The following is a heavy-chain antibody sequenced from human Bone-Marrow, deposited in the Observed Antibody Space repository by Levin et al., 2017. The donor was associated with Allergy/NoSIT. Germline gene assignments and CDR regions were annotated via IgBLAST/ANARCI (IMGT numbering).Heavy chain of an antibody. J-gene: IGHJ4*02. CDR1: GFAFSNYV. CDR3: ASNDVSTKKYYEAY. V-gene: IGHV3-23*01. CDR2: INSNGGNT. Sequence: GGSLRLSCAASGFAFSNYVMHWVRQAPREGLEWVSSINSNGGNTYYADSVKGRFTISRDNSKNALYLEMTSLRVEDTALYYCASNDVSTKKYYEAYWGQGTLVTVSS. D-gene: IGHD5/OR15-5a*01.